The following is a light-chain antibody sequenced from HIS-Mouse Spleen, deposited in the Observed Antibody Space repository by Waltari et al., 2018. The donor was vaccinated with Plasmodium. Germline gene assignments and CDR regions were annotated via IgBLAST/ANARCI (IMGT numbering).Light chain of an antibody. V-gene: IGKV3-11*01. CDR3: QQRSNWPLT. CDR2: DAS. Sequence: EIVLTQSPATLSLSPGERATLSCRASHSVSSYVAWYQPKPGQAPRLLIYDASNRATGIPARFSGSGSGTDFTLTISSLEPEDFAVYYCQQRSNWPLTFGPGTKVDIK. CDR1: HSVSSY. J-gene: IGKJ3*01.